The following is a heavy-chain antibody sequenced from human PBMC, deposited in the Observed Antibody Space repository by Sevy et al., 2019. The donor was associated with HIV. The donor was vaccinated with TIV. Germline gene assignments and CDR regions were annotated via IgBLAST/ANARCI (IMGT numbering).Heavy chain of an antibody. D-gene: IGHD3-3*01. Sequence: GGSLRLSCTASGFVFSSYAMHWVRQAPGKGLEWEAFIAYDGSNKNYADSVKGRFTLSRDNSKNTLYLQMNSLGAEDTAVYYCARPHFLEWLSSAAFDIWGQGTMVTVSS. CDR1: GFVFSSYA. CDR3: ARPHFLEWLSSAAFDI. J-gene: IGHJ3*02. CDR2: IAYDGSNK. V-gene: IGHV3-30*04.